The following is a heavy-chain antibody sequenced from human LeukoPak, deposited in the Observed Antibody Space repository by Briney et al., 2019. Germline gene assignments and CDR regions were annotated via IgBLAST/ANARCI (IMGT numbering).Heavy chain of an antibody. CDR3: ARQVDTTMALPDY. CDR2: ISAYNGHT. J-gene: IGHJ4*02. D-gene: IGHD5-18*01. V-gene: IGHV1-18*01. Sequence: ASVTVSCKASVYTFTIYGITWVRQAPGQGLEWMGWISAYNGHTNYAQKVQGRVTMTTDTSTSTAYMELRSLRSDDTAIYYCARQVDTTMALPDYWGQGTLVTVSS. CDR1: VYTFTIYG.